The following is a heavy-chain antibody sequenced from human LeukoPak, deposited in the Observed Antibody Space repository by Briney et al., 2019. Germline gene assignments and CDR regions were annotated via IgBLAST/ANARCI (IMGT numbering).Heavy chain of an antibody. CDR3: ASHTYCSGGSCYHHYYYGMDV. CDR1: GYTFTSYY. D-gene: IGHD2-15*01. Sequence: ASVKVSCKASGYTFTSYYMHWVRQAPGQGLEWMGIINPSGGSTSYAQKFQGRVTMTRDTSTSTVYMELSSPRSEDTAVYYCASHTYCSGGSCYHHYYYGMDVWGQGTTVTVSS. V-gene: IGHV1-46*01. CDR2: INPSGGST. J-gene: IGHJ6*02.